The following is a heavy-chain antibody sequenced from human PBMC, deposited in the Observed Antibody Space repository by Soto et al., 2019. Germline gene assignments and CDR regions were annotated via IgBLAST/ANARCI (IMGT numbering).Heavy chain of an antibody. Sequence: GASVRLSGEASGFTFSLVSMNWVRQFPGKGLEWVASISSASSETWYADSVKGRFIISRDNAQNSLFLQMNTLRPEDSAIYYCARVAYWGPGTQVTVSS. CDR1: GFTFSLVS. V-gene: IGHV3-21*01. J-gene: IGHJ4*02. CDR2: ISSASSET. CDR3: ARVAY.